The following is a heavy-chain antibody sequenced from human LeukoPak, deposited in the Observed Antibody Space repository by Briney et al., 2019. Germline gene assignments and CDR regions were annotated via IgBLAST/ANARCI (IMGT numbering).Heavy chain of an antibody. CDR3: ARDSYGAYLYFDY. D-gene: IGHD4/OR15-4a*01. CDR2: MYSDGSTQ. V-gene: IGHV3-33*01. Sequence: GGSLRLSCAASGFIFSNCVMHWVRQAPGKGLEWVAVMYSDGSTQYYADSVKDRFTISRDNSKTRLYLQMTSLRAEDTAVYYCARDSYGAYLYFDYWGQATLVTVSS. CDR1: GFIFSNCV. J-gene: IGHJ4*02.